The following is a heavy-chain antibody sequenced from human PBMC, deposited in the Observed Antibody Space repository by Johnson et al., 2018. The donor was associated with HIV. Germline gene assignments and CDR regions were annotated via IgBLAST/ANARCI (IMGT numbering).Heavy chain of an antibody. CDR3: TTGRPSSAAFDI. CDR2: IRNDESNK. J-gene: IGHJ3*02. V-gene: IGHV3-30*02. Sequence: QVQLVESGGRLVQPGGSLRLSCAASGFTFSSYGMHWVRQAPGKGLEWVAFIRNDESNKYFIDSVKGRFTISRDNSKNMVDLQMNSLKTEDSAVYYCTTGRPSSAAFDIWGQGTMVTVSS. CDR1: GFTFSSYG.